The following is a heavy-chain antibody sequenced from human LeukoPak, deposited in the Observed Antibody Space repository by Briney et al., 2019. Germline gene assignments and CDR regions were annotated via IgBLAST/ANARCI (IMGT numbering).Heavy chain of an antibody. D-gene: IGHD2-2*01. J-gene: IGHJ5*02. CDR1: GYTFTCYD. CDR3: ARTIQQDIVVVPAALLFDP. Sequence: ASVKVSCKASGYTFTCYDINWVRQATGQGLEWIGWMNPNSGNTGYAQKFQGSVTMTRNTSISTAYMELSSLRSEDTAVYYCARTIQQDIVVVPAALLFDPWGQGTLVTVSS. CDR2: MNPNSGNT. V-gene: IGHV1-8*02.